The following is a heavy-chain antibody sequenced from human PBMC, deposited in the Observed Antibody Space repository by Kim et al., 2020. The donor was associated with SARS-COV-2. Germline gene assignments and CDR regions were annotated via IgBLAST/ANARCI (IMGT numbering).Heavy chain of an antibody. J-gene: IGHJ4*02. D-gene: IGHD3-22*01. V-gene: IGHV3-33*06. CDR1: GFTFSSYA. CDR3: AKDPQGLYDSSGYPPYYFDY. Sequence: GGSLRLSCAASGFTFSSYAMHWVRQAPGKGLEWVAVIWYDGSNKYYADSVKGRFTISRDNSKNTLYLQMNSLRAEDTAVYYCAKDPQGLYDSSGYPPYYFDYWGQGTLVTVSS. CDR2: IWYDGSNK.